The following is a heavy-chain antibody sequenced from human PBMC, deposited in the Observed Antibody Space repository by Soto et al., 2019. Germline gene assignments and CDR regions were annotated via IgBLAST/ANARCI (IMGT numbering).Heavy chain of an antibody. J-gene: IGHJ6*02. Sequence: PGGSLRLSCAASGFTFSSYAMHWVRQAPGKGLEWVAVISYDGSNKYYADSVKGRFTISRDNSKNTLYLQMNSLRAEDTAVYYCARGGRGVLLGMDVWGQGTTVTAP. CDR2: ISYDGSNK. CDR1: GFTFSSYA. V-gene: IGHV3-30-3*01. D-gene: IGHD1-26*01. CDR3: ARGGRGVLLGMDV.